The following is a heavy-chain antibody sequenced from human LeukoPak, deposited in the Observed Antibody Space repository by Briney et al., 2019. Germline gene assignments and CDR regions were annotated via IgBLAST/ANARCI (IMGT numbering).Heavy chain of an antibody. Sequence: PGGSLRLSCAASGFTFSSYSMNWVRQAPGKGLEYVSSISGTSNYIFYVDSVKGRFTISRDNAKNSLYLQMNSLRAEDTAVYSCARSGTKGAFDIWGQGTMVTVSS. D-gene: IGHD1-26*01. V-gene: IGHV3-21*01. CDR2: ISGTSNYI. CDR1: GFTFSSYS. J-gene: IGHJ3*02. CDR3: ARSGTKGAFDI.